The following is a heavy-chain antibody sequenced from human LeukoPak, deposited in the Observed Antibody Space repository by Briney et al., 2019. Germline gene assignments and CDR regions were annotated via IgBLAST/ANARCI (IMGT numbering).Heavy chain of an antibody. J-gene: IGHJ4*02. V-gene: IGHV3-48*04. CDR1: GFTFSSYS. D-gene: IGHD5-24*01. Sequence: GSLRLSCAASGFTFSSYSMNWVRQAPGKGLEWVSYISSSSSTIYYADSVKGRFTISRDNAKNSLYLQMNSLRAEDTAVYYCARVAGYITDWGQGTLVTVSS. CDR3: ARVAGYITD. CDR2: ISSSSSTI.